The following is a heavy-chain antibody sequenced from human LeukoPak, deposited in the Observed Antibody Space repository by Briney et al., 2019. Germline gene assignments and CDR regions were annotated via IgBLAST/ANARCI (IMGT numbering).Heavy chain of an antibody. CDR3: ARPGAAVAGTAFNY. D-gene: IGHD6-13*01. CDR1: GFTVSSNY. J-gene: IGHJ4*02. Sequence: GESLRLSCAASGFTVSSNYMSWVRQAPGKGLEWVSIIYSDGTTYYADSVKGRFTISRDNSKNTVYLQMNSLRAEDTVVYYCARPGAAVAGTAFNYWGQGTLVTVSS. CDR2: IYSDGTT. V-gene: IGHV3-66*04.